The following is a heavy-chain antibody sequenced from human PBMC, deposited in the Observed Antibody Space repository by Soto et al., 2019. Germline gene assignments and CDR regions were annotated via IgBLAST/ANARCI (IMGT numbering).Heavy chain of an antibody. CDR1: GGSISSSSYY. D-gene: IGHD1-1*01. J-gene: IGHJ4*02. V-gene: IGHV4-39*01. Sequence: PSETLSLTCTVSGGSISSSSYYWGWIRQPPGKGLEWIGSIYYSGSTYYNPSLKSRVTISVDTSKNQFSLKLSSVTAADTAVYYCARRGAYNWNYNVDYWGQGTLVTVSS. CDR2: IYYSGST. CDR3: ARRGAYNWNYNVDY.